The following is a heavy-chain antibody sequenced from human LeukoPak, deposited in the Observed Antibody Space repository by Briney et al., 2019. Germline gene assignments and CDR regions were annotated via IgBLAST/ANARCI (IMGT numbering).Heavy chain of an antibody. CDR3: ARGAEYYYDSSGYFPFDY. CDR1: GFTFSSYW. J-gene: IGHJ4*02. V-gene: IGHV3-21*01. CDR2: ITGSYSHI. Sequence: SGGSLRLSCAASGFTFSSYWMNWVRQAPGKGLEWVSSITGSYSHIYYADSVKGRFTISRDNAKNSLYLQMNSLRAEDTAVYYCARGAEYYYDSSGYFPFDYWGQGTLVTVSS. D-gene: IGHD3-22*01.